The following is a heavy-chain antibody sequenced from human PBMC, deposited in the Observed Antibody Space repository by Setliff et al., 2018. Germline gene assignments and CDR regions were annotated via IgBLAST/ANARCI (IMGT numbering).Heavy chain of an antibody. V-gene: IGHV4-39*01. CDR1: GGSISSSSYY. CDR3: AGLYYYGSGSYPAPIDY. J-gene: IGHJ4*02. D-gene: IGHD3-10*01. CDR2: IYYSGST. Sequence: SETLSLTCTVSGGSISSSSYYWGWIRQPPGKGLEWIGSIYYSGSTYYNPSLKSRVTISVDTSKNQSSLKLSSVTAADTAVYYCAGLYYYGSGSYPAPIDYWGQGTLVTVSS.